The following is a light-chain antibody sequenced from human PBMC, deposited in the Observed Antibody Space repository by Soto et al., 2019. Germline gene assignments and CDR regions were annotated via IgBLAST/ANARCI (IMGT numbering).Light chain of an antibody. J-gene: IGLJ1*01. CDR1: SSDVGNYNL. CDR3: CSYAASSTYV. CDR2: EDS. V-gene: IGLV2-23*01. Sequence: QSALTQPASVSGSPGQSITISCTGTSSDVGNYNLVSWYQQHPGKAPKLMIYEDSKRPSGVSNRFSGPKSGNTASLTISGLQAEDEADYYCCSYAASSTYVFGTGTKVTVL.